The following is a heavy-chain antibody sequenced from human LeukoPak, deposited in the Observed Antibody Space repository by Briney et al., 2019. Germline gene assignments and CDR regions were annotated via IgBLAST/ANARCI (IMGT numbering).Heavy chain of an antibody. CDR1: GGSFSGYY. D-gene: IGHD3-22*01. CDR3: ARGPYSYDSSGAFDI. J-gene: IGHJ3*02. Sequence: SETLSLTCAVYGGSFSGYYWSWIRQPAGKGLEGIGRIYSSGSTNYNPSLKSRVTISVDTSKNQLSLKLSSVTAADTAVYFCARGPYSYDSSGAFDIWGQGTMVTVS. V-gene: IGHV4-59*10. CDR2: IYSSGST.